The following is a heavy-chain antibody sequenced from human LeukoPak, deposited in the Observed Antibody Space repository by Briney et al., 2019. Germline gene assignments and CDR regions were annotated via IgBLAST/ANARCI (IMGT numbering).Heavy chain of an antibody. CDR3: ARTPMTNSYYFDY. Sequence: PSETLSLTCAVYGGSFSGYYWSWIRQPPGKGLEWIGEINHGGSTNYNPSLKSRVTISVDTSKNQFSLKLSSVTAADTAVYYCARTPMTNSYYFDYWGQGTLVTVSS. CDR1: GGSFSGYY. D-gene: IGHD4-11*01. CDR2: INHGGST. V-gene: IGHV4-34*01. J-gene: IGHJ4*02.